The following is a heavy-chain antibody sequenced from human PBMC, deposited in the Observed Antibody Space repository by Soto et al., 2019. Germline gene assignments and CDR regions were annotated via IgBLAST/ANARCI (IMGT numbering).Heavy chain of an antibody. V-gene: IGHV4-39*07. D-gene: IGHD2-21*01. CDR1: GGSISSSSYS. CDR3: PTRPPGGAYFGVFDY. CDR2: FYYSGTT. Sequence: PSETLSLTCTVSGGSISSSSYSWGWIRQPPGKGPEWIGTFYYSGTTNYNPSLESRVTISLDTSKNQFFLKLNSVTAADTSVYYCPTRPPGGAYFGVFDYWSQGTLVTVSS. J-gene: IGHJ4*02.